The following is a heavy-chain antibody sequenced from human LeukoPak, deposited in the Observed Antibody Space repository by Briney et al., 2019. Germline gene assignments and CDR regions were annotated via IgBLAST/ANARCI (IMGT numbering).Heavy chain of an antibody. CDR2: MNGDGSVK. CDR3: ATYTHWVAGDV. CDR1: GFIFSKSW. D-gene: IGHD3-16*01. V-gene: IGHV3-7*01. Sequence: GGSQRLSCAASGFIFSKSWMSWVRQAPGEGLEGVANMNGDGSVKDYVDSVKGRFTISRDNARQSLYLQMSDLRAEDTAVYYCATYTHWVAGDVWGQGTTVTVSS. J-gene: IGHJ6*02.